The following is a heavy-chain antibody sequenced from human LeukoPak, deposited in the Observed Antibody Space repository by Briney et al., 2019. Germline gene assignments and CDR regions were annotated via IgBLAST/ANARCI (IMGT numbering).Heavy chain of an antibody. Sequence: GGSLRLSCAASGFTFSSYAMSWVRQAPGKGLEWVSAISGSGGGTYYADSVKGRFTISRDNSKNTLYLQMNSLRAEDTAVYYCARDSTVTPYYFDYWGQGTLVTVSS. J-gene: IGHJ4*02. CDR2: ISGSGGGT. D-gene: IGHD4-17*01. CDR1: GFTFSSYA. V-gene: IGHV3-23*01. CDR3: ARDSTVTPYYFDY.